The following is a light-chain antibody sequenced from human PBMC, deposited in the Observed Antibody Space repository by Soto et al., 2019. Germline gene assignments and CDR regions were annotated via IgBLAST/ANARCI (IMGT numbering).Light chain of an antibody. V-gene: IGKV1-5*03. CDR1: QSISSW. CDR3: QQYYYKWT. CDR2: KAS. J-gene: IGKJ1*01. Sequence: DIPMTQSPSTLSASVGDRVTITCRASQSISSWLAWYQQNPGKAPKLLIYKASTLQSGVPSWFGASGSGPEFTLAISSLQPDDSATYYCQQYYYKWTFGQATKV.